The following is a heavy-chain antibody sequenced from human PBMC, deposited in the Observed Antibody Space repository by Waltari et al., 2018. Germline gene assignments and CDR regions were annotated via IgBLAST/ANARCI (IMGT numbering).Heavy chain of an antibody. V-gene: IGHV4-38-2*01. Sequence: GLEWIGSIYHSGSTYYNPSLKSRVTISVDTSKNQFSLKLSSVTAADTAVYYCARLNDGDRDYWGQGTLVTVSS. CDR2: IYHSGST. J-gene: IGHJ4*02. CDR3: ARLNDGDRDY. D-gene: IGHD4-17*01.